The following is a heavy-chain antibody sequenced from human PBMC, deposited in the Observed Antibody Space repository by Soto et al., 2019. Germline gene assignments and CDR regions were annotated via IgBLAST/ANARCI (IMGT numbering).Heavy chain of an antibody. D-gene: IGHD6-13*01. CDR3: AREITAAGVYYFDY. CDR2: IYYSGST. Sequence: SETLSLTCTVSGGSISSGGYYWSWIRQHPGKGLEWIGYIYYSGSTYYNPSLKSRVTISVDTSKNQFSLKLSSVTAADTAVYYCAREITAAGVYYFDYWGQGTLVTVSS. CDR1: GGSISSGGYY. V-gene: IGHV4-31*03. J-gene: IGHJ4*02.